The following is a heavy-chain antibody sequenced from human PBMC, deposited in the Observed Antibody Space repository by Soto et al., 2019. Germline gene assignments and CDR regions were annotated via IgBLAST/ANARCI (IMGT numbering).Heavy chain of an antibody. J-gene: IGHJ4*02. Sequence: QVQLVESGGGVVQPGRSLRLSCAASGFTFSSYAIHWVRQAPGKGLEWVAIVSYDGSNEYYADSVKGRFTISRDNSKDTLYLQMNSLRAEDTAVYYCARDARIMLTFGGVNVYYDYWGQGTLVTVSS. CDR1: GFTFSSYA. D-gene: IGHD3-16*01. CDR3: ARDARIMLTFGGVNVYYDY. CDR2: VSYDGSNE. V-gene: IGHV3-30-3*01.